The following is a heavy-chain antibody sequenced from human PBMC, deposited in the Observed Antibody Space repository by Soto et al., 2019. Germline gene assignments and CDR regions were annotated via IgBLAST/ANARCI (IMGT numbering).Heavy chain of an antibody. Sequence: EVQLVESGGGLAKPGGSLRLSCAASGFLFNSYGMNWVRLSPGRGLEWISSISSTSTYIEYADSVKGRFIISRDNAENSLLLQMNSLRAEDTAGYYCTRDRSPGMGFPDFDFWGQGALVTVSS. CDR1: GFLFNSYG. D-gene: IGHD3-10*01. V-gene: IGHV3-21*01. CDR2: ISSTSTYI. CDR3: TRDRSPGMGFPDFDF. J-gene: IGHJ4*02.